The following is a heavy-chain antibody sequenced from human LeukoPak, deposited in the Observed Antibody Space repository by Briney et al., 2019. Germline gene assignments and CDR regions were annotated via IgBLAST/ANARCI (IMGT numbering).Heavy chain of an antibody. Sequence: GGSLRLSCAASGFNLRNYWMHWVRQAPGKGLVWISRINIDGSSISYADSMKGRFTISRHNSKNTLYLQMNSLRAEDTAVYYCASPYCSGGSCYPYYYYGMDVWGQGTTVTVSS. CDR3: ASPYCSGGSCYPYYYYGMDV. V-gene: IGHV3-74*01. CDR2: INIDGSSI. D-gene: IGHD2-15*01. CDR1: GFNLRNYW. J-gene: IGHJ6*02.